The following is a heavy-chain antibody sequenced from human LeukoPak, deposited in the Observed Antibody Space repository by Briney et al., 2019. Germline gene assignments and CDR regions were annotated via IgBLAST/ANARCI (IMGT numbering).Heavy chain of an antibody. V-gene: IGHV3-7*04. J-gene: IGHJ4*02. Sequence: GGSLRLSCATSGFTFSNFWMGWVRQAQGKGLEWVANINQNGGEKYYADSVKGRFTISRDNAKNSLYLQMNSLRVEDTAVYYCTRALDYWGQGTLVTVSS. CDR1: GFTFSNFW. CDR3: TRALDY. CDR2: INQNGGEK.